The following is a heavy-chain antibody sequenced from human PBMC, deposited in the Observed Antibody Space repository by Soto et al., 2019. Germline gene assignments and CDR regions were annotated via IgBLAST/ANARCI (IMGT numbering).Heavy chain of an antibody. V-gene: IGHV4-59*01. CDR2: MYYSGST. CDR1: VESISIYY. J-gene: IGHJ4*02. D-gene: IGHD2-15*01. CDR3: ARDAGGPADY. Sequence: QVQLQESGPGLVKPSETLSLTCTVSVESISIYYWSWIRQPPGKGLEWIGYMYYSGSTNYNPSLKSRVTISVDTSKNPFSLKLSSVTAADTAVYYCARDAGGPADYWGQGTLVTVSS.